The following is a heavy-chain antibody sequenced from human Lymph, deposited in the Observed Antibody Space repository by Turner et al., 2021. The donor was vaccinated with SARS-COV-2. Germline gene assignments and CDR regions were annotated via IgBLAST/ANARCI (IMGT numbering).Heavy chain of an antibody. D-gene: IGHD3-10*01. CDR2: IYTSGST. J-gene: IGHJ5*02. CDR1: GGSHSSYY. Sequence: QVQLQESRPGLVKPSETLSLTCTVSGGSHSSYYWSWIRQPAGKGLEWIGRIYTSGSTNYNPSLKSRVTMSVDTSKNQFSLKLSSVTAADTAVYYCARVLKIPRELLWFGEPEGDNWFDPWGQGTLVTVSS. V-gene: IGHV4-4*07. CDR3: ARVLKIPRELLWFGEPEGDNWFDP.